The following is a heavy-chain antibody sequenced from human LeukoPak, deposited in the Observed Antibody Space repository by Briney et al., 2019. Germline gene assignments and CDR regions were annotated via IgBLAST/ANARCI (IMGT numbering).Heavy chain of an antibody. CDR3: AREGIAVAGPLSDAEYFQH. D-gene: IGHD6-19*01. CDR2: IYYSGST. J-gene: IGHJ1*01. CDR1: SGSISSSSYY. V-gene: IGHV4-39*07. Sequence: PSETLSLTCTVSSGSISSSSYYWGWIRQPPGKGLEWIGSIYYSGSTYYNPSLKSRVTISVDTSKNQFSLKLSSVTAADTAVYYCAREGIAVAGPLSDAEYFQHWGQGTLVTVSS.